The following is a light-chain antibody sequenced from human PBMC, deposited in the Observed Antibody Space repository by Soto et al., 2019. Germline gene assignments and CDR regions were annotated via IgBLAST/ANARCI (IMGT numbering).Light chain of an antibody. CDR2: DVS. CDR3: CSYAGSYTLVV. V-gene: IGLV2-11*01. Sequence: SVLTQPRSVSGSPGQSVTLSCTGTSSDVGGYNYVSWYQQHPGKAPKLMIYDVSERPSGVPDRFSGSKSGNTASLTISGLQAEDEADYYCCSYAGSYTLVVFGGGTKLTVL. J-gene: IGLJ2*01. CDR1: SSDVGGYNY.